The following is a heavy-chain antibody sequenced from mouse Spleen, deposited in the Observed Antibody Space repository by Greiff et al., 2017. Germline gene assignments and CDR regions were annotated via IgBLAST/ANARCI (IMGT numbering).Heavy chain of an antibody. CDR2: IYPRSGNT. CDR1: GYTFTSYG. D-gene: IGHD1-2*01. CDR3: ARRDIGITTAPCWYFDV. Sequence: QVQLQQSGAELARPGASVKLSCKASGYTFTSYGISWVKQRTGQGLEWIGEIYPRSGNTYYNEKFKGKATLTADKSSSTAYMELRSLTSEDSAVYFCARRDIGITTAPCWYFDVWGAGTTVTVSS. J-gene: IGHJ1*01. V-gene: IGHV1-81*01.